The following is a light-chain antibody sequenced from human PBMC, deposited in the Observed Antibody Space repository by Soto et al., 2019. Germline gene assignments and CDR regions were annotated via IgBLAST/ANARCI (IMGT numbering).Light chain of an antibody. V-gene: IGKV3-20*01. Sequence: EIVLTQSPGTLSLSPGERATLSCRASQSVSSSYLAWYQQKPGQAPRLLIYGASSRATGIPDRFSGGGSGTDFTLTISRQEPEDFAEYYCQQYGNSRAFGQGTKVDIK. J-gene: IGKJ1*01. CDR2: GAS. CDR3: QQYGNSRA. CDR1: QSVSSSY.